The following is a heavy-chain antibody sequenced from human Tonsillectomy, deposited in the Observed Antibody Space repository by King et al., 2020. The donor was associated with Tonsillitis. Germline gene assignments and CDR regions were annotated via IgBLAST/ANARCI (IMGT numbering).Heavy chain of an antibody. J-gene: IGHJ4*02. CDR3: AKGRRQYYGSDMGVDY. Sequence: VQLVESGGGGVQPGRSLRLSCAASGFTFSSYGMHWVRQAPGKGLEWVAVISYDGSNKYHADSGKGRFTISRDNSKHTLYLQMNSLSAEDTAVDYCAKGRRQYYGSDMGVDYWGQGTLVTVSS. D-gene: IGHD3-10*01. V-gene: IGHV3-30*18. CDR1: GFTFSSYG. CDR2: ISYDGSNK.